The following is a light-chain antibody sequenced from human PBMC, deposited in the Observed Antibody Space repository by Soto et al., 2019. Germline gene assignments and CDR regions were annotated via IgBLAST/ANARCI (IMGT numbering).Light chain of an antibody. CDR3: SSFTGTSALIL. Sequence: QSVLTQPPSVSGAPGQRVTISCTGNNSNIGAGYDVHWYQQLPGTAPKLLIYGNTNRPSGVPDRFSGSKSGTSASLTISGLRAEDEGDYFCSSFTGTSALILFGGGTKLTVL. CDR1: NSNIGAGYD. V-gene: IGLV1-40*01. J-gene: IGLJ2*01. CDR2: GNT.